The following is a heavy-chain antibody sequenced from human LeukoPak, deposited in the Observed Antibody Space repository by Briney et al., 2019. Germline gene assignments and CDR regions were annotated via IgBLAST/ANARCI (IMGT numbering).Heavy chain of an antibody. J-gene: IGHJ4*02. D-gene: IGHD6-13*01. V-gene: IGHV3-53*01. CDR3: ASSKPGIAAAGGY. CDR2: IYRGGRT. CDR1: GFTVSSNY. Sequence: SGGSLRLACAAPGFTVSSNYMSWVRQAPGKGLGWVSVIYRGGRTYYADSGKGRFTISRDNSKHTLYLQINSLRAGDTAVYYCASSKPGIAAAGGYWGQGTLVTVSS.